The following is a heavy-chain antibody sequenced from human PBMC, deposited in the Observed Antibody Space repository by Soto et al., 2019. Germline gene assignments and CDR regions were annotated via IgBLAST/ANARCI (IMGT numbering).Heavy chain of an antibody. D-gene: IGHD2-15*01. Sequence: QVQLVQSGAEVKKPGSSVRISCAASGATFNDYTFTWVRRAPGQGLEWMGRVIPLLDASNYAEKFQDRVTITADRSTSTVYMELSGLKSEDSAIYYCVSGKSQMTQDRMGFYYYMDVWGKGTTVTVSS. CDR1: GATFNDYT. CDR3: VSGKSQMTQDRMGFYYYMDV. CDR2: VIPLLDAS. V-gene: IGHV1-69*08. J-gene: IGHJ6*03.